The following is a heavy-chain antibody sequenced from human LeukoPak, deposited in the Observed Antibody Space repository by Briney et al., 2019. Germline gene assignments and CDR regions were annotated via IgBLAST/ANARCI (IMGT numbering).Heavy chain of an antibody. Sequence: SVKVSCKASGGTFSSYAISWVRQVPGQGLEWMEGIIPIFGTANYAQKFQGRVTITADESTSTAYMELSSLRSEDTAVYYCARDLRPYYYYYGMDVWGQGTTVTVSS. D-gene: IGHD3-16*01. J-gene: IGHJ6*02. CDR3: ARDLRPYYYYYGMDV. CDR2: IIPIFGTA. CDR1: GGTFSSYA. V-gene: IGHV1-69*01.